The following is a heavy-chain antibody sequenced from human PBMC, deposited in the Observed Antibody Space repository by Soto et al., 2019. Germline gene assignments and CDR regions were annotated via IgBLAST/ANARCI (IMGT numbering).Heavy chain of an antibody. Sequence: LGESLKISCKGSGYSFTSYWIGWVRQMPGKGLEWMGIIYPGDSDTRYSPSFQGQVTISADKSISTAYLQWSSLKASDTAMYYCARRRMSAISSLKRGNWFDPWGQGTLVTVSS. CDR1: GYSFTSYW. D-gene: IGHD3-3*02. J-gene: IGHJ5*02. V-gene: IGHV5-51*01. CDR3: ARRRMSAISSLKRGNWFDP. CDR2: IYPGDSDT.